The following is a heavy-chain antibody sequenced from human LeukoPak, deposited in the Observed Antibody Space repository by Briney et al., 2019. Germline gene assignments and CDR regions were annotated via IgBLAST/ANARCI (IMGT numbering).Heavy chain of an antibody. CDR1: GYTFTGYY. D-gene: IGHD2-2*01. V-gene: IGHV1-2*02. CDR2: INPSSGGT. J-gene: IGHJ5*02. Sequence: ASVKVSCKASGYTFTGYYMHWVRQAPGQGLEWMGWINPSSGGTNYAQKFQGRVTMTRDTSISTAYMELSRLRSDDTAVYYCARDPIVVPAAGWFDPWGQGTLVTVSS. CDR3: ARDPIVVPAAGWFDP.